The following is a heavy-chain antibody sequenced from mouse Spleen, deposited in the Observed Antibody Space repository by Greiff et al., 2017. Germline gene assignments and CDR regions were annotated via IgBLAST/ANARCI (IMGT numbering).Heavy chain of an antibody. J-gene: IGHJ4*01. CDR1: GYTFTSYG. V-gene: IGHV1-81*01. D-gene: IGHD3-2*02. Sequence: VQLQESGAELARPGASVKLSCKASGYTFTSYGISWVKQRTGQGLEWIGAIYPRSGNTYYNEKFKGKATLTADKSSSTAYMELRSLTSEDSAVYFGARTHRTQTAQATSDAMDDWGQGTSVTVSS. CDR2: IYPRSGNT. CDR3: ARTHRTQTAQATSDAMDD.